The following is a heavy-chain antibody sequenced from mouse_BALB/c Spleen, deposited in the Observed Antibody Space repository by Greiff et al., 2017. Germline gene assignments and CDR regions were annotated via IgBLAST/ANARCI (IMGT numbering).Heavy chain of an antibody. V-gene: IGHV5-6-2*01. CDR1: GFTFSSYY. CDR3: ASNYGYYAMDY. D-gene: IGHD1-1*02. Sequence: DVMLVESGGGLVKLGGSLKLSCAASGFTFSSYYMSWVRQTPEKRLELVAAINSNGGSTYYPDTVKGRFTISRDNAKNTLYLQMSSLKSEDTALYYCASNYGYYAMDYWGQGTSVTVSS. J-gene: IGHJ4*01. CDR2: INSNGGST.